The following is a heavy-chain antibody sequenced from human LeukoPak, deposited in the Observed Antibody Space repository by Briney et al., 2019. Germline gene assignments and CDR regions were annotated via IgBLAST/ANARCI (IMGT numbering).Heavy chain of an antibody. D-gene: IGHD5-18*01. CDR1: GFIFSNYA. CDR3: ASATGYSYGWSDYYGMDV. V-gene: IGHV3-30*03. CDR2: ISYDGSNK. Sequence: GGSLRLSCAASGFIFSNYAMYWVRQAPGKGLEWVAVISYDGSNKYYADSVKGRFTISRDNSKNTLYLQMNSLRAEDTAVYYCASATGYSYGWSDYYGMDVWGQGTTVTVSS. J-gene: IGHJ6*02.